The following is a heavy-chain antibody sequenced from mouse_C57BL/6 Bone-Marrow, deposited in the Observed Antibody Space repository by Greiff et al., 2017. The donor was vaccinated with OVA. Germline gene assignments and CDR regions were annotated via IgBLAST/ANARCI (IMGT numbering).Heavy chain of an antibody. J-gene: IGHJ2*01. CDR2: IDPSASYT. V-gene: IGHV1-69*01. Sequence: VQLQQPGAELVMPGASVKLSCKASGYTFTSYWMPWVKQRPGQGLEWIGEIDPSASYTNYNQKFKGTSTLTVHKSSSTAYMQLSSLTYEDSAVYYCARYSNYDFDYWDQGTTLTVSS. CDR1: GYTFTSYW. D-gene: IGHD2-5*01. CDR3: ARYSNYDFDY.